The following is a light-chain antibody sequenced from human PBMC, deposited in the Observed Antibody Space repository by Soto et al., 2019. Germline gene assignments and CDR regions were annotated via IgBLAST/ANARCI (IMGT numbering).Light chain of an antibody. CDR1: SSDFGIYSS. J-gene: IGLJ1*01. V-gene: IGLV2-14*01. CDR2: DVF. CDR3: SSFTSSSSYV. Sequence: QSALTQPASVSGSPGQSITLLCTGTSSDFGIYSSVSWYQQHPGKAPKLMIHDVFYRPSGVSSRFSGSRSGNTASLTISGLQAEDEADYYCSSFTSSSSYVFGPGTKATVL.